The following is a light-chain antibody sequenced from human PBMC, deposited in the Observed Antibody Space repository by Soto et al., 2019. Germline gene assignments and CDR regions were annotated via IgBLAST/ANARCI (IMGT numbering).Light chain of an antibody. CDR1: QSVSTNY. CDR2: GAS. J-gene: IGKJ1*01. Sequence: EIVLTQSPGTLSLSPGERATLSCRASQSVSTNYLAWYQRKPGQAPGLLIYGASSRATGIPDRFSGSGSGTDFNLTITRLEPEDFAVYYCQQYGSSPPTFGQGTKVEIK. CDR3: QQYGSSPPT. V-gene: IGKV3-20*01.